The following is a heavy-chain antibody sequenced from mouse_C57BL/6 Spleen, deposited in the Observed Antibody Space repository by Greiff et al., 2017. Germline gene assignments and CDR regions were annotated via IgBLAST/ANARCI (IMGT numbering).Heavy chain of an antibody. V-gene: IGHV1-64*01. Sequence: QVQLQQPGAELVKPGASVKLSCKASGYTFTSYWMHWVKQRPGQGLEWIGMIHPNSGSTNYNEKFKSKATLTVDKSSSTAYMQLSSLTSEDSAVYYCAREGHPYGYDDYWGQGTTLTVSS. J-gene: IGHJ2*01. CDR2: IHPNSGST. CDR3: AREGHPYGYDDY. CDR1: GYTFTSYW. D-gene: IGHD2-2*01.